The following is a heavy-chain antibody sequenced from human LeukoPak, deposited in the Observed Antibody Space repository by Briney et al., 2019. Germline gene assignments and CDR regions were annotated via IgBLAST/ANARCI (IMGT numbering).Heavy chain of an antibody. J-gene: IGHJ5*02. D-gene: IGHD6-19*01. CDR3: AKDPLWIAVADTDWFDP. CDR2: VSDGGGNT. CDR1: GFTFSTYA. Sequence: GGSLRLSCVASGFTFSTYAMIWVRQPPGKGLEWVSAVSDGGGNTYYADSVKGRFTISRDNSKNTVYLQMNSLRAEDTAVYYCAKDPLWIAVADTDWFDPWGQGTLVTVSS. V-gene: IGHV3-23*01.